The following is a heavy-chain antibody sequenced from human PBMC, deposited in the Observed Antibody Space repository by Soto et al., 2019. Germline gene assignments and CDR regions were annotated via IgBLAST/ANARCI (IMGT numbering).Heavy chain of an antibody. CDR2: IRSKAYGGTT. Sequence: GGSLRLSCTASGFTFGDYAMSWVRQAPGKGLEWVGFIRSKAYGGTTEYAASVKGRFTISRDDSKSIAYLQMNSLKTEDTAVYYCTREALSSSWIITTSTESFDIWGQGTMVTVSS. CDR3: TREALSSSWIITTSTESFDI. J-gene: IGHJ3*02. CDR1: GFTFGDYA. V-gene: IGHV3-49*04. D-gene: IGHD6-13*01.